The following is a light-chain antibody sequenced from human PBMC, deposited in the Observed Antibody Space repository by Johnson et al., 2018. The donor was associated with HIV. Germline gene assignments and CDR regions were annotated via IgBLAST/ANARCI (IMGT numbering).Light chain of an antibody. Sequence: QSVLTQPPSVSAAPGQKVTISCSGSTSSIGNNYVSWYQHLPGTAPKLLIYRNNQRPSGVPDRFSGSKSGTSASLAISGLQAEDEADYYCATWDDTLNGRYVFGTGTKVTVL. CDR3: ATWDDTLNGRYV. V-gene: IGLV1-47*01. CDR2: RNN. CDR1: TSSIGNNY. J-gene: IGLJ1*01.